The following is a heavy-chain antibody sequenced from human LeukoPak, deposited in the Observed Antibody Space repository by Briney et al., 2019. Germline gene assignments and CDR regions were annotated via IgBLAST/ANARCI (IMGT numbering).Heavy chain of an antibody. Sequence: GGSRRLSCAASGSTFNNYNMDWVRQAPGKGLEWVSSISSSSSYIYYADSVKAGFTICRDNTKTSRYLQMNSLRAEYTAVYYCARDAPYGTAGYWGQGTLVTVSS. CDR3: ARDAPYGTAGY. V-gene: IGHV3-21*01. J-gene: IGHJ4*02. CDR2: ISSSSSYI. CDR1: GSTFNNYN. D-gene: IGHD2-8*02.